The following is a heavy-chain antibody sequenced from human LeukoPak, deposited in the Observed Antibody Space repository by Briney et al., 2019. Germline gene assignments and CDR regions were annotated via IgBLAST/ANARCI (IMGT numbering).Heavy chain of an antibody. J-gene: IGHJ4*02. Sequence: GGSLRLSCAASGFTFSSYAMSWVRQAPGKGLEWVSAISGSGGSTYYADSVKGRFTISRDNSKNTLYLQMNSLRAEDTAVYYCARVSSSSWWALDYWGQGTLVTVSS. V-gene: IGHV3-23*01. CDR2: ISGSGGST. CDR3: ARVSSSSWWALDY. D-gene: IGHD6-13*01. CDR1: GFTFSSYA.